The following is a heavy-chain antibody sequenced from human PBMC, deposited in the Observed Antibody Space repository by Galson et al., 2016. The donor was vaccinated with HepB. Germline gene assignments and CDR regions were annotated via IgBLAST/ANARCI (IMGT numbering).Heavy chain of an antibody. CDR3: ARSTRGYHD. CDR2: IKSDGGDT. Sequence: SLRLSCAASGFTFSGFAMSWVRQAPGEGLGWVSRIKSDGGDTIYADPVKGRFTISRDNAKKTLYLQVNSLRAEDTAVYYCARSTRGYHDWGQGTLVTVSS. CDR1: GFTFSGFA. D-gene: IGHD3-22*01. V-gene: IGHV3-74*01. J-gene: IGHJ1*01.